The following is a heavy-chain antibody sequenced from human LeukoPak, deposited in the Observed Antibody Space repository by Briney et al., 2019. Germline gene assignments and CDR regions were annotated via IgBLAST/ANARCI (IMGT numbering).Heavy chain of an antibody. CDR3: ARDFRF. V-gene: IGHV3-9*01. CDR2: ISWNSDSI. Sequence: SLRLSCAASGFTFDDYAMHWVRQAPGEGLEWVAGISWNSDSIGYADSVKGRFTISRDNAKNSLYLQMNSLRAEDTAVYYCARDFRFWGQGTMVTVSS. CDR1: GFTFDDYA. J-gene: IGHJ3*01.